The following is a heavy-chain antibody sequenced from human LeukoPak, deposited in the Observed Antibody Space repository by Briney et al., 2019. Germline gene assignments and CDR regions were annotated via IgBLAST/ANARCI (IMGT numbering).Heavy chain of an antibody. Sequence: GGSLRLSCAASGFTFSSYAMSWVRQAPGKGLDWVSAISGSGGSTYYADSVKGRFTISRDNSKNTLYLQMNSLRAEDTAVYYCAKDPEKDYDFWSGYSPNWFDPWGQGTLVTVSS. J-gene: IGHJ5*02. V-gene: IGHV3-23*01. D-gene: IGHD3-3*01. CDR3: AKDPEKDYDFWSGYSPNWFDP. CDR1: GFTFSSYA. CDR2: ISGSGGST.